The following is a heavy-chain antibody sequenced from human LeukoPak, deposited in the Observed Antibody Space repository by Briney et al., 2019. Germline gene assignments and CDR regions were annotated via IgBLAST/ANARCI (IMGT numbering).Heavy chain of an antibody. CDR1: GYSFTSYW. D-gene: IGHD3-22*01. J-gene: IGHJ6*02. Sequence: GESLKISCKGSGYSFTSYWISWVRPMPGKGIEWMGRIDPSDSYTNYRPSFQGHVTISADKSISTAYLQWSSLKASDTAMYYCARHYYDTSSGMDVWGQGTTVTVSS. CDR3: ARHYYDTSSGMDV. CDR2: IDPSDSYT. V-gene: IGHV5-10-1*01.